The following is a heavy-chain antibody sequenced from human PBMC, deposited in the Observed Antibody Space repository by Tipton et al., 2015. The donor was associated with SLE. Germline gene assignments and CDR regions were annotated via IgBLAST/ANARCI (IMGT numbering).Heavy chain of an antibody. D-gene: IGHD3-16*01. J-gene: IGHJ4*02. CDR3: AGWGSAIFDY. CDR2: INHSGST. CDR1: GGSISSSSYY. V-gene: IGHV4-39*07. Sequence: LRLSCTVSGGSISSSSYYWGWIRQPPGKGLEWIGEINHSGSTNSIPSLKSRVTISVDTSKNQFSLKLSSVAAADTAVYYCAGWGSAIFDYWGQGTLVTVSS.